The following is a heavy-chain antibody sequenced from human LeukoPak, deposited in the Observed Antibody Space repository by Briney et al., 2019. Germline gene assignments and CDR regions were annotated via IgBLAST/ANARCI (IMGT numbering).Heavy chain of an antibody. CDR1: GFTVSSNY. CDR3: AREALIDY. Sequence: GGSLRLSCAASGFTVSSNYMSWVRQAPGKGLEWVSVIYSDGSTYYADSVKDRFTLSRDNSKNTLYLQMNSLRAEDTAVYYCAREALIDYWGQGTLVTVSS. V-gene: IGHV3-53*01. J-gene: IGHJ4*02. CDR2: IYSDGST.